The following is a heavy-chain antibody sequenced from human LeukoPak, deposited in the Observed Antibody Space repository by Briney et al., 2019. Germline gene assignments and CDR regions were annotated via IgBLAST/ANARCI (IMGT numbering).Heavy chain of an antibody. J-gene: IGHJ6*03. CDR2: IYTRGST. CDR3: ARSRYDILTGYYRYYYYMDV. CDR1: GGSISGGSYY. V-gene: IGHV4-61*02. D-gene: IGHD3-9*01. Sequence: PSETLSLTCSVSGGSISGGSYYWSWIRQPAGKGLEWIGRIYTRGSTNYNPSLKSRVTISVDTSKNQFSLKLTSVTAADTAVYYCARSRYDILTGYYRYYYYMDVWGKGTTVTISS.